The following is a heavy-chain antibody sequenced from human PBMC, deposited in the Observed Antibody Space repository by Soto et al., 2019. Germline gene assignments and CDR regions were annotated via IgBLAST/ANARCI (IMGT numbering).Heavy chain of an antibody. CDR2: IIPIFGTA. CDR1: GDTFSSYA. D-gene: IGHD3-22*01. CDR3: AREGGTYYYDSSSYYYGGYFDY. V-gene: IGHV1-69*01. J-gene: IGHJ4*02. Sequence: QVQLVQSGAEVKKPGSSVKVSCKASGDTFSSYAISWVRQAPGQGLEWMGGIIPIFGTANYAQKFQGRVTITADESTSTAYMELRSLRSEDTAVYYCAREGGTYYYDSSSYYYGGYFDYWGQGTLVTVSS.